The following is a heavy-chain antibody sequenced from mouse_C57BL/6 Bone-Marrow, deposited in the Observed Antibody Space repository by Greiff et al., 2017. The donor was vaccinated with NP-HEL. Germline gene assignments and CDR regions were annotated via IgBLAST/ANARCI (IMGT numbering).Heavy chain of an antibody. V-gene: IGHV5-6*02. CDR2: ISSGGSYT. CDR3: ARRDY. CDR1: GFTFSSYG. Sequence: EVKLQESGGDLVKPGGSLKLSCAASGFTFSSYGMSWVRQTPDKRLEWVATISSGGSYTYYPDSVKGRFTISRDNAKNTRYLQMSRLKSEDTAMYYCARRDYWGQGTTLTVSS. J-gene: IGHJ2*01.